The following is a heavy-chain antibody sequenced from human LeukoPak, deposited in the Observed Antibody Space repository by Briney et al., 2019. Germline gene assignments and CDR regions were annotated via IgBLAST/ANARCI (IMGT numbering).Heavy chain of an antibody. CDR3: TTDLSINY. Sequence: GGSLRLSCAASGFTFSNAWMSWVRQAPGKGLEWVGRIKSKTDGGTADYTAPVKGRFTISRDDSKKRLYLQMNSLKSEDTAVYYCTTDLSINYWGQGTRVSVSS. CDR1: GFTFSNAW. V-gene: IGHV3-15*01. J-gene: IGHJ4*02. CDR2: IKSKTDGGTA.